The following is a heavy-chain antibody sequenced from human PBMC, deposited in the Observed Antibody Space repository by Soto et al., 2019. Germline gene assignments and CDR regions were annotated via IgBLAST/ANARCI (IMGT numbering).Heavy chain of an antibody. D-gene: IGHD1-7*01. J-gene: IGHJ3*02. Sequence: KPSETLSLTCAVYGGSFSGYYWSWIRQPPGKGLEWIGEINHSGSTNYNPSLKSRVTISVDTSKNQFSLKLSSVTAADTAVYYCARSGVASRTLHGNSRGLDAFDIWGQGTMVTVSS. CDR3: ARSGVASRTLHGNSRGLDAFDI. V-gene: IGHV4-34*01. CDR2: INHSGST. CDR1: GGSFSGYY.